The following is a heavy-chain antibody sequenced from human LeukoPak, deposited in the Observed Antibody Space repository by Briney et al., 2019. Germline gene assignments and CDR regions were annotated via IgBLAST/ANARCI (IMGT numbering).Heavy chain of an antibody. CDR3: ARDWRLVFDY. Sequence: GGSLRLSCAASGFTFDDYGMSWVRQAPGKGLEWVANIKQDGSEKYYVDSVKGRFTISRDNAKNSLYLQMNSLRAEDTAVYYCARDWRLVFDYWGQGTLVTVSS. D-gene: IGHD3-3*01. CDR1: GFTFDDYG. CDR2: IKQDGSEK. V-gene: IGHV3-7*01. J-gene: IGHJ4*02.